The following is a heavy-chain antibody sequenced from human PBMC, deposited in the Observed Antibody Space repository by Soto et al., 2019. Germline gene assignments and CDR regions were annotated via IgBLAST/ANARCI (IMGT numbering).Heavy chain of an antibody. D-gene: IGHD1-7*01. CDR3: GLARKGELLGYFYGRDV. V-gene: IGHV1-69*01. CDR2: VIPLFHTP. Sequence: QVQLVHSGAEVTKPGSSAKVSCKASGGTFNTFAFTWVRQAPVQGFEWMGGVIPLFHTPDYAQKFQGRVTITADESTRTVYLELSGLSSDDTAVYFCGLARKGELLGYFYGRDVWGQGTTVIVSS. J-gene: IGHJ6*02. CDR1: GGTFNTFA.